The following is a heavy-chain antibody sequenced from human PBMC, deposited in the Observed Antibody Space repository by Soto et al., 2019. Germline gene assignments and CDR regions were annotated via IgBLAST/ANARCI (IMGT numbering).Heavy chain of an antibody. Sequence: LSLTCTVSGGSISSGGYYWSWIRQHPGKGLEWIGYIYYSGSTYYNPSLKSRVTISVDTSKNQFSLKLSSVTAADTAVYYCATLYSSSWYNWFDPWGQGTLVTVS. V-gene: IGHV4-31*03. D-gene: IGHD6-13*01. J-gene: IGHJ5*02. CDR3: ATLYSSSWYNWFDP. CDR2: IYYSGST. CDR1: GGSISSGGYY.